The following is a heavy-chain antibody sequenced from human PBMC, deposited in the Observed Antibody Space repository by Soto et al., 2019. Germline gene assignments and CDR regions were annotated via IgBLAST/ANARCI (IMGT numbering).Heavy chain of an antibody. CDR1: GYTFTSYY. V-gene: IGHV1-46*01. Sequence: ASVKVSCKASGYTFTSYYMHWVRQTPGQGLEWMGIINPSGGSTSYAQKFQGRVTMTRDTSTSTVYMELSSLRSEDTAVYYCAREGGGAMAQNNWFDPWGQGTLVTVSS. D-gene: IGHD5-18*01. J-gene: IGHJ5*02. CDR2: INPSGGST. CDR3: AREGGGAMAQNNWFDP.